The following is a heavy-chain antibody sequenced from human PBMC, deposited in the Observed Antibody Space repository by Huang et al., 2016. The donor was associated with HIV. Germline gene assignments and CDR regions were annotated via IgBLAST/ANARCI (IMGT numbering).Heavy chain of an antibody. Sequence: LVESGGGVVQPGRSLRLSCLASGFTSSGWSLHWVRQAPGKGLEWVAGISHDGKTEYYADSVQGHFTIARDRSSSTLEMNSLRLEDTALYFCVRGHQGQRYFDWLPWLGLWGQGTKVIV. J-gene: IGHJ3*01. D-gene: IGHD3-9*01. CDR1: GFTSSGWS. V-gene: IGHV3-30*04. CDR3: VRGHQGQRYFDWLPWLGL. CDR2: ISHDGKTE.